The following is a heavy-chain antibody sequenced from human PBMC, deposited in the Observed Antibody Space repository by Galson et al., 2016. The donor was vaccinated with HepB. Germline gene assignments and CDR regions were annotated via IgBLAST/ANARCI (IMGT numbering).Heavy chain of an antibody. CDR2: IYHSGST. CDR3: ARVRRGYYYDSSGYYFDY. D-gene: IGHD3-22*01. J-gene: IGHJ4*02. CDR1: GGSISSHDW. Sequence: SETLSLTCAVSGGSISSHDWWSWVRQPPGKGLEWIGEIYHSGSTNYNPSLKSRVTISVDTSKNQFSLKLSSVTAADTAVYYCARVRRGYYYDSSGYYFDYWGQGTLVTVSS. V-gene: IGHV4-4*02.